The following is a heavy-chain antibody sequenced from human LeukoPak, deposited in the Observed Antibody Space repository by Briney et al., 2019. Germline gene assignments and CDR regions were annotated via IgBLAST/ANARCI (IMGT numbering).Heavy chain of an antibody. CDR1: GGSISSGGYY. CDR3: AIALGEPAASYNWFDP. CDR2: IYHSGST. Sequence: PSETLSLTCTVSGGSISSGGYYWSWIRQPPGKGLEWIGYIYHSGSTYYNPSLKSRVTISVDRSKNQFSLKLSSVTAADTAVYYCAIALGEPAASYNWFDPWGQGTLVTVSS. J-gene: IGHJ5*02. D-gene: IGHD2-2*01. V-gene: IGHV4-30-2*01.